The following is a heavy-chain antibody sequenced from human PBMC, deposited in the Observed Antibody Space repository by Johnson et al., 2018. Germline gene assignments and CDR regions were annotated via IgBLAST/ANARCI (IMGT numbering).Heavy chain of an antibody. Sequence: VQLVESGGGLVQPGGSLRLSCAASGFTFSSYDMHWVRQVTGKGLEWVSAIGTAGDTYYPGSVKGRFTISRENAKNSLYLQMNSLRAGDTAVYYWARGKGTTVTTNCAFHIWGQGTMVTVSS. D-gene: IGHD4-17*01. CDR2: IGTAGDT. CDR1: GFTFSSYD. CDR3: ARGKGTTVTTNCAFHI. J-gene: IGHJ3*02. V-gene: IGHV3-13*01.